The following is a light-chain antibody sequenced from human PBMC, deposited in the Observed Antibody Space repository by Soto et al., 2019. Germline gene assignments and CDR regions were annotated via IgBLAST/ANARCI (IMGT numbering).Light chain of an antibody. CDR2: DVS. V-gene: IGLV2-14*01. CDR3: SSYTSTSNVL. CDR1: SSDVGGYNY. Sequence: QSALTQPASVSGSPGQSITISCTGTSSDVGGYNYVSWYQQHPGRAPKLLIYDVSNRPSGVSNRFSGSKSGNTASLTISGLQAEDEADFYCSSYTSTSNVLFGGGTQLTVL. J-gene: IGLJ2*01.